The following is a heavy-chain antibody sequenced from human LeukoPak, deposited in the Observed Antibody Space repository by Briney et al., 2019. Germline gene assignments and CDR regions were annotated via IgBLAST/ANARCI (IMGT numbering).Heavy chain of an antibody. CDR3: ARAPNYYGSARYYFDY. CDR2: INENGGST. Sequence: GGSLRLSCAASGFTFSNFFMHWVRQAPGKGLEYVSAINENGGSTCYANSVKGRFTVSRDNSKNTLYLQMGSLRAEDMAVYYCARAPNYYGSARYYFDYWGQGALVTISS. J-gene: IGHJ4*02. D-gene: IGHD3-10*01. V-gene: IGHV3-64*01. CDR1: GFTFSNFF.